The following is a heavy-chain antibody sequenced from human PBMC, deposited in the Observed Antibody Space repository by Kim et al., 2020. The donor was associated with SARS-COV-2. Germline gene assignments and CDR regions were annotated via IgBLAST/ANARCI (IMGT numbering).Heavy chain of an antibody. V-gene: IGHV1-69*02. CDR3: ARGDGYKSFDY. CDR2: IIPILGIA. J-gene: IGHJ4*02. Sequence: SVKVSCKASGGTFSSYTISWVRQAPGQGLEWMGRIIPILGIANYAQKFQGRVTITADKSTSTAYMELSSLRSEDTAVYYCARGDGYKSFDYWGQGTLVTVSS. D-gene: IGHD5-12*01. CDR1: GGTFSSYT.